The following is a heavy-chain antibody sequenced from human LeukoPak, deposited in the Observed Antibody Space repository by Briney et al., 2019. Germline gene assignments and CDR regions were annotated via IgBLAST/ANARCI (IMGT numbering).Heavy chain of an antibody. V-gene: IGHV5-51*01. CDR1: GYCFTSYW. D-gene: IGHD4-23*01. CDR2: IYPSDSVT. J-gene: IGHJ6*02. Sequence: GASLKISCKTSGYCFTSYWIGWVRQMPGKGLEGMGIIYPSDSVTRYSPSFQGQVTISADKSITTAYLQWSSLKASDTAMYYCARLVGWELRPSGYYGMDVWGQGTTVTVSS. CDR3: ARLVGWELRPSGYYGMDV.